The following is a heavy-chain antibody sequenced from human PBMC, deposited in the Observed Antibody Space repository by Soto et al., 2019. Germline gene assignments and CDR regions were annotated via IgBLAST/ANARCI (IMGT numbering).Heavy chain of an antibody. CDR2: INPSGGST. V-gene: IGHV1-46*03. Sequence: ASVKVSCKASGYTFTSYYMHWVRQAPGQGLEWMGIINPSGGSTSYAQKFQGRATMTRDTSTSTVYMELSSLRSEDTAVYYCARTFSNLDYDFWSGSDYWGQGTLVTVSS. CDR1: GYTFTSYY. CDR3: ARTFSNLDYDFWSGSDY. D-gene: IGHD3-3*01. J-gene: IGHJ4*02.